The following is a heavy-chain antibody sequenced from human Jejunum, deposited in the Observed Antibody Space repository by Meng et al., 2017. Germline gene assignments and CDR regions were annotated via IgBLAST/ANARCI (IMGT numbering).Heavy chain of an antibody. CDR2: ISAATRSI. V-gene: IGHV3-23*01. J-gene: IGHJ4*02. CDR1: GFIFSSYA. Sequence: GESLKISCGASGFIFSSYAMAWVRQTPGKGLEWVSSISAATRSIYYVDSVKGRFTISRDNSKNTVYLQMNSLRAEDTAVYYCAKDRGNWGSGWDSWGQGKVVTVSS. CDR3: AKDRGNWGSGWDS. D-gene: IGHD7-27*01.